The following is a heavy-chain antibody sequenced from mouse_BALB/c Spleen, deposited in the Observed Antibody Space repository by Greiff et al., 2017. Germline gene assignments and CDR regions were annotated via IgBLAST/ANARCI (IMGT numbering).Heavy chain of an antibody. CDR1: GYSITSGYY. Sequence: DVQLQESGPGLVKPSQSLSLTCSVTGYSITSGYYWNWIRQFPGNKLEWMGYISYDGSNNYNPSLKNRISITRDTSKNQFFLKLNSVTTEDTATYYCAREGYYGSGYFDYWGQGTTLTVSS. V-gene: IGHV3-6*02. D-gene: IGHD1-1*01. CDR3: AREGYYGSGYFDY. J-gene: IGHJ2*01. CDR2: ISYDGSN.